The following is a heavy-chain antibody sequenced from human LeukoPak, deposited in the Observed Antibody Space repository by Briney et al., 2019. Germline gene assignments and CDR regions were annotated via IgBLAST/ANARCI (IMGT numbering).Heavy chain of an antibody. D-gene: IGHD3-22*01. Sequence: SETLSLTCTVSGGSISSYYWSWIRQPPGKGLEWVGYIYYSGSTNHNPSLKSRVTISVDTSKNQFSLKLSSVTAADTAVYYCARDIIDSSGYYAGWFDPWGQGTLVTVSS. CDR2: IYYSGST. CDR3: ARDIIDSSGYYAGWFDP. J-gene: IGHJ5*02. V-gene: IGHV4-59*01. CDR1: GGSISSYY.